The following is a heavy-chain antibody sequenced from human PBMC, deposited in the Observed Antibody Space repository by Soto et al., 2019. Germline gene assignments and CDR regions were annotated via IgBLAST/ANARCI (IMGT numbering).Heavy chain of an antibody. J-gene: IGHJ4*02. CDR2: INHSGST. V-gene: IGHV4-34*01. D-gene: IGHD2-15*01. CDR3: ARVRIFLAVQDY. Sequence: KPSETLSLTCAVYGGSFSGYYWSWIRQPPGKGLEWIGEINHSGSTNYNPSLKSRVTISVDTSKNQFSLKLSSVTAADTAVYYCARVRIFLAVQDYWGQGTLVTVSS. CDR1: GGSFSGYY.